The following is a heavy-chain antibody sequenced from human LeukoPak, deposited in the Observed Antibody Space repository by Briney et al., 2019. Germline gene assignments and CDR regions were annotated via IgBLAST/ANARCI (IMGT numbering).Heavy chain of an antibody. CDR2: VYTDGNI. V-gene: IGHV3-53*01. Sequence: PGGSLRLSCTASGFTVSGNYMNWVRQAPGKGLEWVSVVYTDGNIYYADSVKGRFTISKDNSKNTVDLLMNNVRAEDTALYCCARGRFGDPLNYWGQGTLVTVSS. J-gene: IGHJ4*02. CDR1: GFTVSGNY. CDR3: ARGRFGDPLNY. D-gene: IGHD3-10*01.